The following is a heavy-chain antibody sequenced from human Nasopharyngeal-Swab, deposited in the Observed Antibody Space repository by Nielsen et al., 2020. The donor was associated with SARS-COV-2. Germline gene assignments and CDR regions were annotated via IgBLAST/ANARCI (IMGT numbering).Heavy chain of an antibody. J-gene: IGHJ5*02. CDR2: MSGTGDNT. Sequence: GESLKISYAASGFTFTSYAMNWVRQAPGKGLEWVSGMSGTGDNTYYADSVKGRFTISRDSSKNTLYLQMNSLRAEDTAVYYCAKDSGAGFCDGGSCFPTNHWGQGTLVTVSS. CDR1: GFTFTSYA. V-gene: IGHV3-23*01. CDR3: AKDSGAGFCDGGSCFPTNH. D-gene: IGHD2-15*01.